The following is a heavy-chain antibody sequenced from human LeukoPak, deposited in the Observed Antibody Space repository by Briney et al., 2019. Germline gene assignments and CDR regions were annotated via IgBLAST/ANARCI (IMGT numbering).Heavy chain of an antibody. CDR3: ATSGWYLLPGVY. CDR2: IFFSGST. CDR1: NSSNYY. Sequence: SETLSLTCTVFNSSNYYWGWIRQPPGKGLEWIGGIFFSGSTYYNPSLESRVTISVDTSKNQFSLKLSSVTAADTAVYYCATSGWYLLPGVYWGQGTLVAVSS. D-gene: IGHD6-19*01. J-gene: IGHJ4*02. V-gene: IGHV4-39*01.